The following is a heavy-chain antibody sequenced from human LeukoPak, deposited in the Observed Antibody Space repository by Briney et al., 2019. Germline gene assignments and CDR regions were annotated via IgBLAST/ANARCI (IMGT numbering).Heavy chain of an antibody. D-gene: IGHD3-10*01. Sequence: GGSLRLSCAASGFTFSGYPIHWVRQAPGKGLEWVAVISYDGSNKYYADSVKGRFTISRDNSKNTLYLQMNSLRAEDTAVYYCARGQSGSGSYYQTLTDYWGQGTLVTVSS. CDR3: ARGQSGSGSYYQTLTDY. CDR2: ISYDGSNK. J-gene: IGHJ4*02. CDR1: GFTFSGYP. V-gene: IGHV3-30-3*01.